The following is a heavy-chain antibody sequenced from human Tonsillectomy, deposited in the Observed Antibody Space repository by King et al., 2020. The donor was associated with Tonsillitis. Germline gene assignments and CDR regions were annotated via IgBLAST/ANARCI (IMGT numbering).Heavy chain of an antibody. Sequence: QLVQSGAEVKKPGASVKVSCKASGYNFTGYYMHWVRQAPGQGLEWMGWINPDSGGTSYAQKFQGRVTMTRDTTISTAFMELSRLTSDDTAMYYCANLDFWGQGTLVTVSS. CDR3: ANLDF. J-gene: IGHJ4*02. CDR2: INPDSGGT. V-gene: IGHV1-2*02. CDR1: GYNFTGYY.